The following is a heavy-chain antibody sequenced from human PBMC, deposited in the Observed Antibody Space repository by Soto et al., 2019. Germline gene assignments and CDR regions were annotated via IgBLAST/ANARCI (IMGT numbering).Heavy chain of an antibody. CDR3: ARERIMITFGVVIANFDY. J-gene: IGHJ4*01. V-gene: IGHV4-31*03. CDR1: GGSISSGGYY. Sequence: QVQLQESGPGLVKPSQTLSLTCTVSGGSISSGGYYWSWIRQHPGKGLEWIGYIYYSGSTYYNPSLKSRVTISVDTSKNQFSLKLSSVTAAYTAVYYCARERIMITFGVVIANFDYWGHGTLVTVSS. D-gene: IGHD3-16*02. CDR2: IYYSGST.